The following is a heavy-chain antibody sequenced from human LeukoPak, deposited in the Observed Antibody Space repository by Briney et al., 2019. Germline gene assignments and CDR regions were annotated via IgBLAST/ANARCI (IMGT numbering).Heavy chain of an antibody. CDR2: IYYSGNT. J-gene: IGHJ4*02. CDR1: GGSISSSGYY. Sequence: SETLSLTCPVSGGSISSSGYYWGWIRQPPGKGLEWIGSIYYSGNTYYIPSLNSRLTISQDTSNNQFSLTLSSVTAADTAIYYCARDKGHFDVDYWGQGILVTVSS. CDR3: ARDKGHFDVDY. D-gene: IGHD3-9*01. V-gene: IGHV4-39*07.